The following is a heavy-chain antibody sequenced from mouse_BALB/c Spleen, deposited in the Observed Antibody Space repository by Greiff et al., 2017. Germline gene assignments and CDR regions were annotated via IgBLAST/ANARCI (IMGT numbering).Heavy chain of an antibody. CDR1: GFTFSSYY. D-gene: IGHD2-14*01. J-gene: IGHJ1*01. CDR3: ASYRYGRYFDV. Sequence: EVMLVESGGGLVKLGGSLKLSCAASGFTFSSYYMSWVRQTPEKRLELVAAINSNGGSTYYPDTVKGRFTISRDNAKNTLYLQMSSLKSEDTALYYCASYRYGRYFDVWGAGTTVTVSS. CDR2: INSNGGST. V-gene: IGHV5-6-2*01.